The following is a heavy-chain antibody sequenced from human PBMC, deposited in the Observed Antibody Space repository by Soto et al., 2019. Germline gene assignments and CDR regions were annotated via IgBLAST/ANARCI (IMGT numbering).Heavy chain of an antibody. D-gene: IGHD3-16*01. Sequence: EVQLVESGGGLVKPGGSLRLSCAASGFTLSSYSMNWVRQAPGKGLEWVSSISSSSSYIYYADSVKGRFTISRDNAKNSLYLQMNSLRAEDTAVYYCARDWGGEGTFDYWAREPWSPSPQ. J-gene: IGHJ4*02. V-gene: IGHV3-21*01. CDR2: ISSSSSYI. CDR1: GFTLSSYS. CDR3: ARDWGGEGTFDY.